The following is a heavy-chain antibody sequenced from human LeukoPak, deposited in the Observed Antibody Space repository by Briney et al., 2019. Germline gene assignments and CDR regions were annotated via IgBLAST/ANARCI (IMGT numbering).Heavy chain of an antibody. CDR1: GFTFSNSW. CDR3: ARELSGSSSRHFDY. CDR2: INSDGNIT. J-gene: IGHJ4*02. Sequence: GGSLRLSCAASGFTFSNSWMHWVRHAPGKGPVWVSRINSDGNITTYADSVKGRFTISRDNAKNALYLQMNSLRAEDTAVYYCARELSGSSSRHFDYWGQGTLVTVSS. D-gene: IGHD6-13*01. V-gene: IGHV3-74*01.